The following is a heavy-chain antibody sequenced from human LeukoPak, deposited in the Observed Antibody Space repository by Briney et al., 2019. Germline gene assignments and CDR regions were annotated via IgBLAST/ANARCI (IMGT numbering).Heavy chain of an antibody. Sequence: ASVKVSCKTSGYTFNDNYMHWVRQAPGQRLEWMGWINPSSGGTNYAQRFQGRVTMTRNTSISTAYMELSSLRSEDTAVCYCARVHYYGSGSPREYGMDVWGQGTTVTVSS. J-gene: IGHJ6*02. CDR1: GYTFNDNY. CDR3: ARVHYYGSGSPREYGMDV. V-gene: IGHV1-2*02. CDR2: INPSSGGT. D-gene: IGHD3-10*01.